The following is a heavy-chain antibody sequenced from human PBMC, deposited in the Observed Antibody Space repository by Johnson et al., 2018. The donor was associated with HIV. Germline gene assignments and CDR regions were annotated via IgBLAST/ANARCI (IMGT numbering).Heavy chain of an antibody. CDR1: GFTVSSNY. D-gene: IGHD1-1*01. CDR3: AKVGGTTILRDAFDI. V-gene: IGHV3-30*02. CDR2: IRYDGSTQ. Sequence: VQLVESGGGVVQPGRSLRLSCAASGFTVSSNYMSWVRQAPGKGLEWVAYIRYDGSTQSYADSVKGRFSISRDNSKNTLYMEINSLRAEDTALYYCAKVGGTTILRDAFDIWGQGTMVTVSS. J-gene: IGHJ3*02.